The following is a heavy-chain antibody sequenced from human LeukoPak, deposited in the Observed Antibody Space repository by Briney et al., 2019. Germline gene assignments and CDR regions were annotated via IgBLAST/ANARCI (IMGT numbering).Heavy chain of an antibody. CDR1: GFTFSSYA. D-gene: IGHD6-13*01. CDR3: ARAGEYDSSWYYFDY. Sequence: GGSLRLSCAASGFTFSSYAMSWVRQAPGKGLEWVSYISSSGSTIYYADSVKGRFTISRDNAKNSLYLQMNSLRAEDTAVYYCARAGEYDSSWYYFDYWGQGTLVTVSS. CDR2: ISSSGSTI. V-gene: IGHV3-48*03. J-gene: IGHJ4*02.